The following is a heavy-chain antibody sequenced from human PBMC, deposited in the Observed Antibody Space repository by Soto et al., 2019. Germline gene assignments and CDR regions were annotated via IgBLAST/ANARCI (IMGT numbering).Heavy chain of an antibody. Sequence: GGSLRLSCAASGFTFSSYAMHWVRQAPGKWLEWVAVISYDGSNKYYADSVKGRFTISRDNSKNTLYLQMNSLRAEDTAVYYCASLPDTMIVVVITDAFDIWGQGXMVTVSS. V-gene: IGHV3-30-3*01. D-gene: IGHD3-22*01. CDR2: ISYDGSNK. CDR1: GFTFSSYA. CDR3: ASLPDTMIVVVITDAFDI. J-gene: IGHJ3*02.